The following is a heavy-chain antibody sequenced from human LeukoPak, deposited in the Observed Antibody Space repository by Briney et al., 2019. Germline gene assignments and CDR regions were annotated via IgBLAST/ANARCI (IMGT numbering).Heavy chain of an antibody. V-gene: IGHV3-21*01. J-gene: IGHJ4*02. CDR1: GSTFSSYS. Sequence: GGSLRLSCAASGSTFSSYSMNWVRQAPGKGLEWVSSISSSSSYIYYADSVKGRFTISRDNAKNSLYLQMNSLRVDDTAIYYCARGPRDPTEYCSRGTCSPTYEVWGQGTLVTVSS. D-gene: IGHD2-15*01. CDR3: ARGPRDPTEYCSRGTCSPTYEV. CDR2: ISSSSSYI.